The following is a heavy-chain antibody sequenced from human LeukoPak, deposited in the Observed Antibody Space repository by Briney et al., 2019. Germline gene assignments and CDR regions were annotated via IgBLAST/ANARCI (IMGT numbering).Heavy chain of an antibody. CDR3: ARVGSGWYSYYFDY. V-gene: IGHV4-38-2*01. Sequence: PSETLSLTCAVSGYSLSSGYYWGWIRQPPGTGLEWIGSIYHSGSTYYNPSLKSRVTISVDTSKNQFSLKLSSVTAADTAVYYCARVGSGWYSYYFDYWGQGTLVTVSS. CDR1: GYSLSSGYY. D-gene: IGHD6-19*01. J-gene: IGHJ4*02. CDR2: IYHSGST.